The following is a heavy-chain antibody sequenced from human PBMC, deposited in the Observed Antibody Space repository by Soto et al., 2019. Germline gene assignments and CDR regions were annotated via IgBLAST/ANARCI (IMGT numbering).Heavy chain of an antibody. CDR1: IYTFKSHG. D-gene: IGHD3-16*01. CDR3: VSWVSAHFDY. Sequence: PWWSLRLSCLVSIYTFKSHGLSWVRQAPGKGLEWVSTIDSTGANTHYADSVRGRFTISRDNSRNTLHLQMHDLRADDTALYYCVSWVSAHFDYWGQGTLVTVSS. V-gene: IGHV3-23*01. J-gene: IGHJ4*02. CDR2: IDSTGANT.